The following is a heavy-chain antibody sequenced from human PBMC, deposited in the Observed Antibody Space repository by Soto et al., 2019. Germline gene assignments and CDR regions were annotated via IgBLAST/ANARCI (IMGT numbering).Heavy chain of an antibody. CDR1: GGTFSSYA. V-gene: IGHV1-69*01. J-gene: IGHJ1*01. D-gene: IGHD6-19*01. Sequence: QVQLVQSGAEVKKPGSSVKVSCKASGGTFSSYAFSWVRQAPGQGLEWMGGIIPLYGTPNYAQKFQGRVAITADEFTSTAYVELSRLMSEDTAVYFCATHDSSGWYGYFQRWGQGTLVTVSS. CDR2: IIPLYGTP. CDR3: ATHDSSGWYGYFQR.